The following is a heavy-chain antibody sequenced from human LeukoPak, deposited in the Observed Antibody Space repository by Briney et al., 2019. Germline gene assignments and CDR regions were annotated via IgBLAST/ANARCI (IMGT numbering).Heavy chain of an antibody. D-gene: IGHD3-10*01. J-gene: IGHJ4*02. Sequence: GGSLRLSCAASGFTFGSYGMHWVRQAPGKGLEWVAVISYDGSNKYYADSVKGRFTISRDNSKNTLYLQMNSLRAEDTAVYYCAKDRPLGSGPYYFDYWGQGTLVTVSS. CDR1: GFTFGSYG. CDR2: ISYDGSNK. CDR3: AKDRPLGSGPYYFDY. V-gene: IGHV3-30*18.